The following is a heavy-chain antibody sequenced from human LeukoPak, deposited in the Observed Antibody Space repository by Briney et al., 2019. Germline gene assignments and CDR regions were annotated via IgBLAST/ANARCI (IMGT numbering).Heavy chain of an antibody. CDR1: GGFFSGYY. CDR3: ARRNRITMIVVVIRGPFDP. CDR2: INHSGST. D-gene: IGHD3-22*01. Sequence: SETLSLTCAVYGGFFSGYYWSWIRQPPGKGLEWIGEINHSGSTNYNPSLKSRVTISVDTSKNQFSLKLSSVTAADTAVYYCARRNRITMIVVVIRGPFDPWGQGTLVTVSS. J-gene: IGHJ5*02. V-gene: IGHV4-34*01.